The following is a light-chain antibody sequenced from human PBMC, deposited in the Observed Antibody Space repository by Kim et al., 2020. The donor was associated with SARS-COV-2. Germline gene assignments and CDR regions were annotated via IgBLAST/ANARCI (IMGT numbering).Light chain of an antibody. J-gene: IGLJ2*01. V-gene: IGLV2-23*02. CDR2: DVT. CDR3: CSYALSGTVL. Sequence: GQSITISCTGTRSGVGNYHLVSWYQQHPGKAPKVLIFDVTKRPSGVSYRFSASKSGNTASLTISELQAHDEADYYCCSYALSGTVLFGGGTQLTVL. CDR1: RSGVGNYHL.